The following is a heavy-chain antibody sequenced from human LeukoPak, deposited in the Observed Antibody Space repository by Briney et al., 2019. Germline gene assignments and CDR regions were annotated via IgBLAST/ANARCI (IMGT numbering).Heavy chain of an antibody. V-gene: IGHV3-73*01. CDR1: GLPISSYT. CDR2: IRSKANSYAT. CDR3: TSSWSDSSGYEFDY. D-gene: IGHD3-22*01. Sequence: GGSLRLSCAASGLPISSYTMSWVRRAPGRGLEWVGRIRSKANSYATAYAASVKGRFTISRDDSKNTAYLQMNSLKTEDTAVYYCTSSWSDSSGYEFDYWGQGTLVTVSS. J-gene: IGHJ4*02.